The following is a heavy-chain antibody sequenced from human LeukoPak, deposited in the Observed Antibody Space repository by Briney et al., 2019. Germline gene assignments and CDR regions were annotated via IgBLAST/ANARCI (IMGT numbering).Heavy chain of an antibody. CDR1: GFTFSSYG. CDR3: AKDVGYDYRSHYYYYGTDV. J-gene: IGHJ6*02. CDR2: ISYDGSNK. V-gene: IGHV3-30*18. Sequence: GGSLRLSCAASGFTFSSYGMHWVRQAPGKGLEWVAVISYDGSNKYYADSVKGRFTISRDNSKNTLYLQMNSLRAEDTAVYYCAKDVGYDYRSHYYYYGTDVWGQGTTVTVSS. D-gene: IGHD4-11*01.